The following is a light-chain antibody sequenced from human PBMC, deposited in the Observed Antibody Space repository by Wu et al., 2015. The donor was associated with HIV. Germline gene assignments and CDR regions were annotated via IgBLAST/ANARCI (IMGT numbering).Light chain of an antibody. J-gene: IGKJ1*01. V-gene: IGKV3-15*01. CDR3: HQYTNWPPA. CDR2: DAS. Sequence: EIVMTQSPATLSMSPGERASLSCRASQSISRKLAWYQQKPGQAPRLVIHDASTRASHIPARFSGSGSGTEFTLTISSAQSEDLAVYYCHQYTNWPPAFGQGTKVEIK. CDR1: QSISRK.